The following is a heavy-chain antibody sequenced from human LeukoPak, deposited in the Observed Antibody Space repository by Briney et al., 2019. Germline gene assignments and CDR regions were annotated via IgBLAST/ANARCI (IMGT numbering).Heavy chain of an antibody. V-gene: IGHV4-39*01. J-gene: IGHJ4*02. D-gene: IGHD5-24*01. CDR1: GGSISSSSYF. CDR2: IYYPGST. Sequence: SETLSLPCTVSGGSISSSSYFWGWIRQPPGKGLEWIGSIYYPGSTYYNPSLKSRVTISVDTSKNQFSLKVSSVTAADTAVYYCATEGGATIPDYWGQGTLVTVSS. CDR3: ATEGGATIPDY.